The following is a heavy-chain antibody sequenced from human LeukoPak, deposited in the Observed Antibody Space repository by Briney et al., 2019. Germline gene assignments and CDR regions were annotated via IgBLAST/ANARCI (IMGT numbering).Heavy chain of an antibody. D-gene: IGHD6-13*01. CDR2: ISYDGSNK. V-gene: IGHV3-30*04. Sequence: GRSLRLSCAASGFTFSTYAIHWVRQAPGKGLEWVAVISYDGSNKFYADSVKGRFTISRDNSKNTLYLQMNSLRAEDTAVYYCARCIAAAGWGSRLYYYYTDVWGKGTTVTVSS. J-gene: IGHJ6*03. CDR3: ARCIAAAGWGSRLYYYYTDV. CDR1: GFTFSTYA.